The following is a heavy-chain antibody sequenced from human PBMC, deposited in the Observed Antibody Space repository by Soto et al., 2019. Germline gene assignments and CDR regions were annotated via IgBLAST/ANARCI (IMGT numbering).Heavy chain of an antibody. CDR2: IYYSGST. D-gene: IGHD4-17*01. J-gene: IGHJ5*02. CDR3: ARPNGDYVIGWFDP. V-gene: IGHV4-39*01. Sequence: SETLSLTYTVSGGSISSSSYYWGWIRQPPGKGLEWIGSIYYSGSTYYNPSLKSRVTISVDTSKNQFSLKLSSVTAADTAVYYCARPNGDYVIGWFDPWGQGTLVTVSS. CDR1: GGSISSSSYY.